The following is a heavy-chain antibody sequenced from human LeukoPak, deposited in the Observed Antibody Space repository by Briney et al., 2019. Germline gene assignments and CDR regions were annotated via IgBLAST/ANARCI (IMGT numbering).Heavy chain of an antibody. Sequence: PGGSLRLSCAASGVTFSKYWMLWVRQAPGKGLESVSPINTDGTVTTYADSVKGRFTVSRNNADNTMFLQMNSVRDEDTAVYYCATKQWLAPPPDSWGQGTPVTVSS. J-gene: IGHJ4*02. V-gene: IGHV3-74*01. CDR1: GVTFSKYW. CDR3: ATKQWLAPPPDS. D-gene: IGHD6-19*01. CDR2: INTDGTVT.